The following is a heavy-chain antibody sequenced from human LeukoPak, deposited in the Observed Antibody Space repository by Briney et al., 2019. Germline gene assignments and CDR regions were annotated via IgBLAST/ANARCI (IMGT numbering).Heavy chain of an antibody. V-gene: IGHV3-30-3*01. J-gene: IGHJ4*02. CDR1: GFTFSSYA. D-gene: IGHD3-9*01. CDR3: AKGLRYFDWLTSGFDY. CDR2: ISYDGSNK. Sequence: PGGSLRLSCAASGFTFSSYAMHWVRQDPGRGRWWGAVISYDGSNKYYADSVKGRFTISRDNSKNTLYLQMNSLRAEDTAVYYCAKGLRYFDWLTSGFDYWGQGTLVTVSS.